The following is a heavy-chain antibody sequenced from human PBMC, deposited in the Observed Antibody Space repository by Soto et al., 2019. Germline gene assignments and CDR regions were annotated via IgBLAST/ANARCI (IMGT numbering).Heavy chain of an antibody. CDR2: INPSGGST. V-gene: IGHV1-46*03. CDR1: GYTFSCYY. J-gene: IGHJ4*02. CDR3: ARASVSGRRFDY. Sequence: GASVKVTFKASGYTFSCYYIHWLRQAPGQGLEWMGIINPSGGSTTYAQKFQGRVTMTRDTSTSTVYMELSSLTSEDTAVYYCARASVSGRRFDYWGEGTLVTGSS. D-gene: IGHD6-19*01.